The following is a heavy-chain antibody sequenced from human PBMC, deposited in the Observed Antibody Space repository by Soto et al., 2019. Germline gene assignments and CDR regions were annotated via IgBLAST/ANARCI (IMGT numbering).Heavy chain of an antibody. Sequence: QSQTLSLTCTVSGGSVSSGSYYWSWIRQPPGKGLEWIGYIYYSGSTNYNPSLKSRVTISVDTSKNQFSLKLSSVTAADTAVYYCARVRDHPPLNKDVKLEPYIDYWGQGTLVTVSS. CDR1: GGSVSSGSYY. CDR2: IYYSGST. J-gene: IGHJ4*02. CDR3: ARVRDHPPLNKDVKLEPYIDY. D-gene: IGHD1-1*01. V-gene: IGHV4-61*01.